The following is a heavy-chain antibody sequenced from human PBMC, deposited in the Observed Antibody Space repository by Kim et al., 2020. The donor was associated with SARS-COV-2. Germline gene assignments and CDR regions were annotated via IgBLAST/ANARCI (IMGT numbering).Heavy chain of an antibody. CDR2: IRRKGNSYAT. V-gene: IGHV3-73*01. CDR1: GFTFSGSS. D-gene: IGHD2-21*01. CDR3: TSFGDSRDYY. Sequence: GGSLRLSCAASGFTFSGSSMHWVRQASGKGLEWVGRIRRKGNSYATAYAASVKGRFTISRDDSKNTTCLQMNSLKTEDTAVYYCTSFGDSRDYYWGQGTLVTVSS. J-gene: IGHJ4*02.